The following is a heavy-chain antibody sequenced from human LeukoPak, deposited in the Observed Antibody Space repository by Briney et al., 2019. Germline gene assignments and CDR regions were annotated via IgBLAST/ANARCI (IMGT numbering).Heavy chain of an antibody. D-gene: IGHD4-11*01. J-gene: IGHJ6*03. CDR3: ARVQVYYYYMDV. Sequence: GGSLRLSCAASGFTFSSYSMNWVRQAPGKGLEWVSYISSSSSTIYYADSVKGRFTISRDNAKNSLYLQTNSLRAEDTAVYYCARVQVYYYYMDVWGKGTTVTVSS. CDR2: ISSSSSTI. V-gene: IGHV3-48*04. CDR1: GFTFSSYS.